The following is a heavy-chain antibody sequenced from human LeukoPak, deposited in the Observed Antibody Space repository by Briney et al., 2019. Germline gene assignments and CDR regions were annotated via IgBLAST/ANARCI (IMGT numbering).Heavy chain of an antibody. D-gene: IGHD6-13*01. J-gene: IGHJ4*02. CDR1: GGSISSYDHY. CDR3: ARAGSGTWYYFDY. CDR2: ICYSGST. Sequence: SETLSLTCTVSGGSISSYDHYWSWIRQHPGKGLEWIGYICYSGSTYYNPSLKSRVTISVDTSKNQFSLKLSSVTAADTAVYYCARAGSGTWYYFDYWGQGAPVTVSS. V-gene: IGHV4-31*03.